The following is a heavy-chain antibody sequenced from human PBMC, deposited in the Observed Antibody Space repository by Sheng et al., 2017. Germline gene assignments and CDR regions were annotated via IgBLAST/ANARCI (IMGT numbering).Heavy chain of an antibody. J-gene: IGHJ6*02. D-gene: IGHD3-3*01. CDR1: GFTFSSYE. CDR3: ARDSVWSGYYIKTYYYYGMDV. V-gene: IGHV3-48*03. Sequence: EVQLVESGGGLVQPGGSLRLSCAASGFTFSSYEMNWVRQAPGKGLEWVSYISSSGSTIYYADSVKGRFTISRDNAKNSLYLQMNSLRAEDTAVYYCARDSVWSGYYIKTYYYYGMDVWGQGTTVTVSS. CDR2: ISSSGSTI.